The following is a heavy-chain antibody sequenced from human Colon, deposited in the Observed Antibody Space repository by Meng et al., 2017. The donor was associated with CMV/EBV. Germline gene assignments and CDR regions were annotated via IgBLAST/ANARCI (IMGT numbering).Heavy chain of an antibody. J-gene: IGHJ4*02. CDR2: IYPGESDA. V-gene: IGHV5-51*01. CDR1: GNRFSNSW. Sequence: GESLKISCAASGNRFSNSWIGWVRQMPGKGLDWMAIIYPGESDAVHNPSFQGRVTISADKSISTAYLQWSSLRASDTAMYYCVRREYFDTESGNWGQGTMVTVSS. CDR3: VRREYFDTESGN. D-gene: IGHD3-22*01.